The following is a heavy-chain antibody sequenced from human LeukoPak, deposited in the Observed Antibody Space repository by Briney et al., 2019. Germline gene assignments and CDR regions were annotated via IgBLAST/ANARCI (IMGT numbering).Heavy chain of an antibody. Sequence: GGSLRLSCAASGFTFSSYAMHWVRQAPGKGLEWVAVISYDGSNKYYADSVKGRFTISRDNSKNTLYLQMNSLRAEDTAVYYCARPNGYSYGDFDYWGQGTPVTVSS. CDR1: GFTFSSYA. CDR2: ISYDGSNK. D-gene: IGHD5-18*01. V-gene: IGHV3-30*04. J-gene: IGHJ4*02. CDR3: ARPNGYSYGDFDY.